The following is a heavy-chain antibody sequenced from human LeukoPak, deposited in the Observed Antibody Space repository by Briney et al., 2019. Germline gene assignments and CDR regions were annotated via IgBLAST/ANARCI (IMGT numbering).Heavy chain of an antibody. CDR2: ISGSGGST. CDR1: GFTFSSYA. CDR3: AKDASLERKVQSYFDY. D-gene: IGHD3-3*01. Sequence: GGSLRLSCAASGFTFSSYAMSWVRHAPGKGLEWVSAISGSGGSTYYADSVKGRFTISRDNSKNTLYLQMNSLRAEDTAVYYCAKDASLERKVQSYFDYWGQGTLVTVSS. J-gene: IGHJ4*02. V-gene: IGHV3-23*01.